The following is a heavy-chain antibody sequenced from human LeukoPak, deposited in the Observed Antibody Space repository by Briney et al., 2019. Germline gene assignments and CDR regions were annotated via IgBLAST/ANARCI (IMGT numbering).Heavy chain of an antibody. Sequence: GASVKVSCKASGYTFTGYYMHWVRQAPGQGLEWMGIINPSGGSTSYAQKFQGRVTMTRDTSTSTVYMELSSLRSEDTAVYYCARGSFYYDSSGSIDYWGQGTLVTVSS. J-gene: IGHJ4*02. CDR2: INPSGGST. CDR1: GYTFTGYY. V-gene: IGHV1-46*01. CDR3: ARGSFYYDSSGSIDY. D-gene: IGHD3-22*01.